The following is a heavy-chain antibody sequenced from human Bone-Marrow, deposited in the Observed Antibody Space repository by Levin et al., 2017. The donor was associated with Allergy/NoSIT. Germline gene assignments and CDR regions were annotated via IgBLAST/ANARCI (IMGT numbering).Heavy chain of an antibody. D-gene: IGHD3-16*01. CDR2: INHSGST. J-gene: IGHJ6*02. V-gene: IGHV4-34*01. Sequence: SETLSLTCAVYGGSFSGYYWSWIRQPPGKGLEWIGEINHSGSTNYNPSLKSRVTISVDTSKNQFSLKLSSVTAADTAVYYCARRGAVSLGELFSPEANYYYYYGMDVWGQGTTVTVSS. CDR1: GGSFSGYY. CDR3: ARRGAVSLGELFSPEANYYYYYGMDV.